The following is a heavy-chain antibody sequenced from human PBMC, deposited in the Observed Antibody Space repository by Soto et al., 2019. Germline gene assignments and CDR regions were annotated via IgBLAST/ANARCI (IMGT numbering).Heavy chain of an antibody. V-gene: IGHV3-11*01. J-gene: IGHJ4*02. CDR2: ISSSGSTI. CDR3: ASGPPPYYDILTGYDY. Sequence: PGGSLRLSCAASGFTFSDYYMSWIRQAPGKGLEWVSYISSSGSTIYYADSVKGRFTISRDNAKNSLYLQMNSLRAEDTAVYYCASGPPPYYDILTGYDYWGQGTLVTVSS. CDR1: GFTFSDYY. D-gene: IGHD3-9*01.